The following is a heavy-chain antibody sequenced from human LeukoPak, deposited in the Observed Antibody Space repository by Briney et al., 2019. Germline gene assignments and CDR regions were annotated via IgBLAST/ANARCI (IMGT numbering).Heavy chain of an antibody. V-gene: IGHV3-7*01. CDR3: VRQFAS. CDR1: GFSFNNYR. J-gene: IGHJ4*02. Sequence: GGSLRLSCVASGFSFNNYRMTWVRQAPGKGLEWVANIKQDGSEKQYVDSVKGRFTISRDNGKSSLYLQMNSLRVEDTALYYCVRQFASWGQGTLVTVSS. CDR2: IKQDGSEK.